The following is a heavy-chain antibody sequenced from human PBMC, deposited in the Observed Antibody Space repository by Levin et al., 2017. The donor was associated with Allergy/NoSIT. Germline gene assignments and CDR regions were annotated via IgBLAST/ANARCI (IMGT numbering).Heavy chain of an antibody. CDR3: ARGGGSYYWFDP. V-gene: IGHV4-30-2*01. J-gene: IGHJ5*02. CDR2: IYDSGST. CDR1: GGSISSGGYS. Sequence: LRLSCTVSGGSISSGGYSWSWIRQPPGKGLEWIGYIYDSGSTYYNPSLKSRVTISVDRSKNQFSLNLSSVTAADTAVYYCARGGGSYYWFDPWGQGTLVTVSS. D-gene: IGHD1-26*01.